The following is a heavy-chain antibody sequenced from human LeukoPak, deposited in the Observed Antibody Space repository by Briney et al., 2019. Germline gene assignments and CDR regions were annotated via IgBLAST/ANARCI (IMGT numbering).Heavy chain of an antibody. CDR2: ISGSGKSNSP. V-gene: IGHV3-23*01. CDR1: GFTFDSYA. D-gene: IGHD4-17*01. CDR3: ARDYGDYPGVVDY. Sequence: GGSLRLSCVASGFTFDSYAMSWVRQAPGKGLEWVSAISGSGKSNSPWYADSVRGRFTISRDNSKNTVYLQMQNLRAEDTAVYYCARDYGDYPGVVDYWGQGTLVTVSS. J-gene: IGHJ4*02.